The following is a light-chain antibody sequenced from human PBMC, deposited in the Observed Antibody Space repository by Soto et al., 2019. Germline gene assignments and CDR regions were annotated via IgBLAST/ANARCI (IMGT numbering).Light chain of an antibody. J-gene: IGKJ4*01. V-gene: IGKV3-15*01. CDR1: LSISNN. CDR3: QQYNDWPLT. Sequence: VMTQSPATLSVSPGERATLSCRASLSISNNLAWYQQKPGQAPMLLIYSASTRATAIPARFSGSASGTEFTLTISSLQSEDFAVYYCQQYNDWPLTFGGGTKGETK. CDR2: SAS.